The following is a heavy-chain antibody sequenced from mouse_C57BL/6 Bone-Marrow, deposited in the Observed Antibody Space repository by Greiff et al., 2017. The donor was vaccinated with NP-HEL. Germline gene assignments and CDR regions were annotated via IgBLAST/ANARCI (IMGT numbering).Heavy chain of an antibody. J-gene: IGHJ4*01. CDR3: TSGEDGSSFPYAMDY. CDR2: IDPETGGT. V-gene: IGHV1-15*01. CDR1: GYTFTDYE. Sequence: QVQLKESGAELVRPGASVTLSCKASGYTFTDYEMHWVKQTPVHGLEWIGAIDPETGGTAYNQKFKGKAILTADKSSSTAYMELRSLTSEDSAVYYCTSGEDGSSFPYAMDYWGQGTSVTVSS. D-gene: IGHD1-1*01.